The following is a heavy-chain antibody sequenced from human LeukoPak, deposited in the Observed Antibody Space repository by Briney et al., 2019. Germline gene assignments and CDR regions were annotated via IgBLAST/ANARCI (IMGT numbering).Heavy chain of an antibody. D-gene: IGHD6-13*01. CDR3: AKDSSSWYTEYFQH. CDR2: ISYDGSNK. J-gene: IGHJ1*01. CDR1: GFTFSSYG. V-gene: IGHV3-30*18. Sequence: GGSLRLSCAASGFTFSSYGMHWVRQAPGKGLEWVAVISYDGSNKYYADSVKGRFTISRDNSKNTLYLQMNSLRAEDAAVYYSAKDSSSWYTEYFQHWGQGTLVTVSS.